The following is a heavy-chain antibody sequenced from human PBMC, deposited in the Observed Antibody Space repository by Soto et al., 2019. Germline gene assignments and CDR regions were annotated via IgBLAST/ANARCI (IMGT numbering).Heavy chain of an antibody. J-gene: IGHJ4*02. CDR3: ANPASPPALDY. CDR2: ISGSGGST. Sequence: EVQLLESGGGLVQPGGSLRLSCAASGFTFSSYAMSWVRQAPGKGLEWVSAISGSGGSTYYADSVKGRFTISRDNSKNPLYPQVNCLRAEDTAVYYCANPASPPALDYWGQGTLVTVSS. V-gene: IGHV3-23*01. D-gene: IGHD2-2*01. CDR1: GFTFSSYA.